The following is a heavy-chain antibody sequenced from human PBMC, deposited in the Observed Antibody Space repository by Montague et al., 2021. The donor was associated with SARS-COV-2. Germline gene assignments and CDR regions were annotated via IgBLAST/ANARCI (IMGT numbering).Heavy chain of an antibody. CDR3: AKTLMTTVTTWAFDI. CDR2: ISGSGGST. D-gene: IGHD4-17*01. Sequence: FLRLSCAASGFTFSSYAMSWVRQAPGKGLEWVSAISGSGGSTYYADSVKGRFTISRDNSKNTLYLQMNSPRAEDTAVYYCAKTLMTTVTTWAFDIWGQGTMVTVSS. J-gene: IGHJ3*02. V-gene: IGHV3-23*01. CDR1: GFTFSSYA.